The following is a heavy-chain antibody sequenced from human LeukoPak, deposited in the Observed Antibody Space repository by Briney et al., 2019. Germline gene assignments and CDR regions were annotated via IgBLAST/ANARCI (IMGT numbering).Heavy chain of an antibody. CDR1: GYTFTSYG. CDR3: ARKYCSSTSCYGGNAFDI. CDR2: ISACNGNT. J-gene: IGHJ3*02. D-gene: IGHD2-2*01. Sequence: ASVKVSCKASGYTFTSYGISWVRQAPGQGLEWMGWISACNGNTNYAQKLQGRVTMTTDTSTSTAYMELRSLRSDDTAVYYCARKYCSSTSCYGGNAFDIWGQETMVTVSS. V-gene: IGHV1-18*04.